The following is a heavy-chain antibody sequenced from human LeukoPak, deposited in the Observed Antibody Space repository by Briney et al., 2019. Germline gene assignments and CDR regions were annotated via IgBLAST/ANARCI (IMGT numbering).Heavy chain of an antibody. CDR1: GFTFSSYS. V-gene: IGHV3-23*01. J-gene: IGHJ5*02. CDR3: AKDRGIVVVPAAILGDNWFDP. CDR2: ISGSGGST. D-gene: IGHD2-2*02. Sequence: PGGSLRLSCAASGFTFSSYSMNWVRQAPGKGLEGVSAISGSGGSTYYADSVKGRFTISRDNSKNTLYLQMNSLRAEDTAVYYCAKDRGIVVVPAAILGDNWFDPWGQGTLVTVSS.